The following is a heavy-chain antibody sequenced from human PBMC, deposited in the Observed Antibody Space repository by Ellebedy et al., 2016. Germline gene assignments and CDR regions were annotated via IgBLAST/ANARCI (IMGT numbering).Heavy chain of an antibody. CDR3: ARLDFSNAGGFFDH. CDR2: ILYTGTT. CDR1: GASISSNLYY. V-gene: IGHV4-39*01. D-gene: IGHD4-11*01. Sequence: SETLSLTCTVSGASISSNLYYWAWIRQSPGKGLEWIGHILYTGTTFYSPSLKSRLTVSVDTSENQFSLKLTSVTAADTAVYFCARLDFSNAGGFFDHWGQGTLVTVSS. J-gene: IGHJ4*02.